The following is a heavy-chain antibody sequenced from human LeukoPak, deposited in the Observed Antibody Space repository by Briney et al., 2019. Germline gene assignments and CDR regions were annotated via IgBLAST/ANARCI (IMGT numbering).Heavy chain of an antibody. CDR2: IWYDGSNP. D-gene: IGHD6-19*01. Sequence: GRSLRLSCSASGFTFSSYSMNWVRQAPGKGLEWVAVIWYDGSNPGYADSVRGRFTISRDNSKNTVYLQMNSLRAEDTAVYYCASLPFLGQWLAGGVDWFDPWGQGTLVTVSS. CDR3: ASLPFLGQWLAGGVDWFDP. J-gene: IGHJ5*02. V-gene: IGHV3-33*01. CDR1: GFTFSSYS.